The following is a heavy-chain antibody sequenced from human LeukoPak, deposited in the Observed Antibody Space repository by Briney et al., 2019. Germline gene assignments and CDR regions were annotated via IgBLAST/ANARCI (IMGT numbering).Heavy chain of an antibody. V-gene: IGHV6-1*01. CDR3: ARTSYYDSSGSYRDAFDI. J-gene: IGHJ3*02. CDR1: GDSVSSNSAA. D-gene: IGHD3-22*01. CDR2: TYYRSKWYN. Sequence: SQTLSLTCAISGDSVSSNSAAWNWIRQSPSRGLEWLGRTYYRSKWYNDYAVSVKSRIAINPDTSKNQFSLQLNSVTPDDAAVYLCARTSYYDSSGSYRDAFDIWGQGTVVSVSS.